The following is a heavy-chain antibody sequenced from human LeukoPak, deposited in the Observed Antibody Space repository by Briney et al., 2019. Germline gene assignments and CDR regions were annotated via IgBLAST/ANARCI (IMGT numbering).Heavy chain of an antibody. D-gene: IGHD3-3*01. CDR3: ARVPLDFWSGYPQYYFDY. CDR2: MYHSGST. V-gene: IGHV4-38-2*01. CDR1: GYSISSGYC. Sequence: SETLSLTCAISGYSISSGYCWGWIRQPPGKGLEWIGSMYHSGSTYYNPSLKSRVTISVDTSKNQFSLKLSSVTAADTAVYYCARVPLDFWSGYPQYYFDYWGQGTLVTVSS. J-gene: IGHJ4*02.